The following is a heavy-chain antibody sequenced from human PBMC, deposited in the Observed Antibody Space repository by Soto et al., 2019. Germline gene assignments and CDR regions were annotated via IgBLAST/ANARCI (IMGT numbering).Heavy chain of an antibody. Sequence: EVQLVESGGGLVQPGGSLRLSCAASGFTFSNDWMHWVRQAAGKGLVWVSRINMDGSSTNYADPVKGRFTISRDNAKNTLYLQMNSLRVDDTAIYFCARGPRGVYGNDYWGQGALVTVSS. CDR1: GFTFSNDW. CDR3: ARGPRGVYGNDY. CDR2: INMDGSST. V-gene: IGHV3-74*01. J-gene: IGHJ4*02. D-gene: IGHD2-8*02.